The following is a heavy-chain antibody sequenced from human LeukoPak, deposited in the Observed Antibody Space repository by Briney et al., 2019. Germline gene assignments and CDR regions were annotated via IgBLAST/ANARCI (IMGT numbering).Heavy chain of an antibody. CDR1: GYTFTGYY. Sequence: ASVKVSCKASGYTFTGYYIHWVRQAPGQGLEWMGRINPNSGGTNYAQKFQGRVTMTRDTSISTAYMELSRLRSDDTAVYYCARARRFGIRGSGYYYRGLVEQHTSFDPWGQGTLVTVSS. CDR2: INPNSGGT. V-gene: IGHV1-2*06. CDR3: ARARRFGIRGSGYYYRGLVEQHTSFDP. D-gene: IGHD3-22*01. J-gene: IGHJ5*02.